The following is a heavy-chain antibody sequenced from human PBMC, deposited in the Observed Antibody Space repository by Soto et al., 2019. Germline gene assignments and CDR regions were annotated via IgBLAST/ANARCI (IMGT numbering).Heavy chain of an antibody. CDR3: ARVPLNYDFWSGYFGFVAGSGMDV. CDR1: GGSIISSSYY. CDR2: IYYSGST. V-gene: IGHV4-39*07. Sequence: SETLSLTCSVSGGSIISSSYYWGWIRQPPGKGLEGIGSIYYSGSTNYNPSLKSRVTISVDTSKNQFSLKLSSVTAADTAVYYCARVPLNYDFWSGYFGFVAGSGMDVWGQGTTVTVSS. D-gene: IGHD3-3*01. J-gene: IGHJ6*02.